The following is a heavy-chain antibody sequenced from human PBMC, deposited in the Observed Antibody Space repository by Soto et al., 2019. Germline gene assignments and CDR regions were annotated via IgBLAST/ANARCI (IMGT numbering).Heavy chain of an antibody. CDR2: ISGSGGST. CDR3: AQDLRYRYGYGPVDY. CDR1: GFTFSSYA. V-gene: IGHV3-23*01. D-gene: IGHD5-18*01. Sequence: EVQLLESGGGLVQPGGSLRLSCAASGFTFSSYAMSWVRQAPGKGLEWVSVISGSGGSTYYADSVKGRFTISRDNSTNTLYRQINSRRAEDTAGYYWAQDLRYRYGYGPVDYWGQGTLVTVSS. J-gene: IGHJ4*02.